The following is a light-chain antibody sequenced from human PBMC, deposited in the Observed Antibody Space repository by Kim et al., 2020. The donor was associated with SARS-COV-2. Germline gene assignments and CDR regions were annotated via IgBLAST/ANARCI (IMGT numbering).Light chain of an antibody. CDR3: QQRGGWPLT. J-gene: IGKJ4*01. Sequence: PGERATLSCWASQSVSSYLAWYQQKPGQAPRLLIYDATNRAAGIPARFSGSESRTEFTLTISSLEPEDAAVYYCQQRGGWPLTFGGGTKVDIK. V-gene: IGKV3-11*01. CDR1: QSVSSY. CDR2: DAT.